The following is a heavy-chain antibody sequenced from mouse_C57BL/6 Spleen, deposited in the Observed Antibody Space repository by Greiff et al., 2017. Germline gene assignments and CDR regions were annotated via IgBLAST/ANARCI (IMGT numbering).Heavy chain of an antibody. J-gene: IGHJ1*03. CDR2: IHPNSGST. V-gene: IGHV1-64*01. CDR1: GYTFTSYW. Sequence: QVQLQQPGAELVKPGASVKLSCKASGYTFTSYWMHWVKQRPGQGLEWIGMIHPNSGSTNYNEKFKSKATLTVDKSSSTAYMQLSSLTSEDAAVYYCAREDSNWYFDVWGTGTTVTVSS. CDR3: AREDSNWYFDV.